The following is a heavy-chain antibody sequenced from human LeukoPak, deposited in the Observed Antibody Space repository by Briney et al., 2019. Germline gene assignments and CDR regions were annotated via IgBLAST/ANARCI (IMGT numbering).Heavy chain of an antibody. CDR1: GVTFSSNT. Sequence: SVKVSCKASGVTFSSNTITWVRQAPGQGLEWMGGFIPLFGTANYAQQFQARVTITADESTSTAYLELSSLTSEDTAVYYCARVRVGYCGSNSCSRYMDVWGKGTTVTVSS. V-gene: IGHV1-69*01. CDR3: ARVRVGYCGSNSCSRYMDV. D-gene: IGHD2-2*01. CDR2: FIPLFGTA. J-gene: IGHJ6*03.